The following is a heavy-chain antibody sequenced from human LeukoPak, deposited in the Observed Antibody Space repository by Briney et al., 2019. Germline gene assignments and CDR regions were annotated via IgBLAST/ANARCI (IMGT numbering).Heavy chain of an antibody. CDR2: ISGGGSNT. CDR3: AKVSSSWSPFHY. Sequence: GGSLRLSCAASGFTFSSYAMNWVRQAPGKGLEWVSSISGGGSNTYYADSVKGRLTISRDNSKNTLYLQMNSRRAGDTAVYFCAKVSSSWSPFHYWGQGTLVTVSS. CDR1: GFTFSSYA. V-gene: IGHV3-23*01. J-gene: IGHJ4*02. D-gene: IGHD6-13*01.